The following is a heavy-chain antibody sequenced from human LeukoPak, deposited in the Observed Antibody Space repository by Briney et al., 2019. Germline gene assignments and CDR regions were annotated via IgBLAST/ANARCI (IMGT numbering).Heavy chain of an antibody. D-gene: IGHD2-2*01. CDR2: IWYDGSNK. J-gene: IGHJ4*02. Sequence: PGGSLRLSCAASGFTFSSYGMHWVRQAPGKGLEWVAVIWYDGSNKYYADSVKGRFTISRDNSQNTLYLQMNSLRAEDTAVYYCARDGRYCSSTSCYFDYWGQGTLVTVSS. CDR3: ARDGRYCSSTSCYFDY. CDR1: GFTFSSYG. V-gene: IGHV3-33*01.